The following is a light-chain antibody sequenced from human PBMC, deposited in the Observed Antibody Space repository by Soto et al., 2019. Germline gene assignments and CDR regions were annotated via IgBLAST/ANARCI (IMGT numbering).Light chain of an antibody. CDR1: TSDVGGYNY. J-gene: IGLJ3*02. Sequence: QSALTQPASVSGSPGQSITISCTGTTSDVGGYNYVSWHQQHPGKAPKLMIHEVRYRPSGVSNRFSGSKSGNTASLTISGLQAEDAADSYCSSYTSSGTLVFGGGTKLTVL. CDR2: EVR. CDR3: SSYTSSGTLV. V-gene: IGLV2-14*01.